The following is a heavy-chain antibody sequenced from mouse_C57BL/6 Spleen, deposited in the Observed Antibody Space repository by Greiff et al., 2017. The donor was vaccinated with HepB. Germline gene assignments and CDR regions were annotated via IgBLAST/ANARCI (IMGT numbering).Heavy chain of an antibody. CDR1: GYAFTNYL. CDR2: INPGSGGT. J-gene: IGHJ2*01. CDR3: AREEDGSSSFDY. Sequence: QVQLKESGAELVRPGTSVKVSCKASGYAFTNYLIEWVKQRPGQGLEWIGVINPGSGGTNYNEKFKGKATLTADKSSSTAYRQLSSLTSEDSAVYFCAREEDGSSSFDYWAKAPLSQSPQ. V-gene: IGHV1-54*01. D-gene: IGHD1-1*01.